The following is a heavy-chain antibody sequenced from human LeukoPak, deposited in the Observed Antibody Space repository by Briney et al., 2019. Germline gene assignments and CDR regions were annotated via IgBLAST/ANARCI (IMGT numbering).Heavy chain of an antibody. CDR1: GYTFTGYY. CDR2: INPNSGGT. Sequence: ASVKVSCKASGYTFTGYYMHWVRQAPGQGLERMGRINPNSGGTNYAQKFQGRVTMTRDTSISTAYMELSRLRSDDTAVYYCARVRTPNARNCSSTSCYRGNWFDPWGQGTLVTVSS. D-gene: IGHD2-2*02. J-gene: IGHJ5*02. V-gene: IGHV1-2*06. CDR3: ARVRTPNARNCSSTSCYRGNWFDP.